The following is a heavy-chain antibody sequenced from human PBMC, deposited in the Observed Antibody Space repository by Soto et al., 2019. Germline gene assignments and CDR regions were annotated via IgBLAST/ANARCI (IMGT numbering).Heavy chain of an antibody. D-gene: IGHD6-6*01. CDR1: GFTFSSYA. Sequence: SGGSLRLSCAASGFTFSSYAMSWVRQAPGKGLEWVSVIYSGGSTYYADSVKGRFTISRDNSKNTLYLQMNSLRAEDTAVYYCARGMVWAARRAFDIWGQGTMVTVSS. V-gene: IGHV3-53*01. CDR2: IYSGGST. CDR3: ARGMVWAARRAFDI. J-gene: IGHJ3*02.